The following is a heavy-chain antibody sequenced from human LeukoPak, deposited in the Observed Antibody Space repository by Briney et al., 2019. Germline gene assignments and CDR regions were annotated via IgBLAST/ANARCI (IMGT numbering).Heavy chain of an antibody. CDR2: INPNSGGT. J-gene: IGHJ4*02. D-gene: IGHD3-10*01. V-gene: IGHV1-2*02. CDR3: ARGGTGGGYFDY. Sequence: GASVKVSCKPSGYTFTGYFMHWVRQAPGQGLEWMGWINPNSGGTHYAQKFQGRVTMTRDTSINTFYMELSSLRSDDTAVYYCARGGTGGGYFDYWGQGTLVTVSS. CDR1: GYTFTGYF.